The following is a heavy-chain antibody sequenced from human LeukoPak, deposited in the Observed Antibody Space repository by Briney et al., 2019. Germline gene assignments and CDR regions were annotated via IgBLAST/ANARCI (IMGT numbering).Heavy chain of an antibody. J-gene: IGHJ4*02. Sequence: ASVKVSCKASGYTFTSYGISWVRQAPGLGLEWMGWISAYNGNTNYAQKLQGRVTMTTDTSTSTAYMELRSLRSDDTAVYYCAMGPAAAAEKRAIVVPGPSFDYWGQGTLVTVSS. D-gene: IGHD2-15*01. CDR2: ISAYNGNT. CDR3: AMGPAAAAEKRAIVVPGPSFDY. V-gene: IGHV1-18*01. CDR1: GYTFTSYG.